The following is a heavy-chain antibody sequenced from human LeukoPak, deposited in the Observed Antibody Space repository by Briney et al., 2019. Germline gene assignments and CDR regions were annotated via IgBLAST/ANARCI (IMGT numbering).Heavy chain of an antibody. Sequence: GGSLRLSCAASGLTFSSYAMSWVRQAPGKVLEWVSSISGSGGGTYYADSVKRRFTISRDNSKNTVYLQMDSLRAEDTAVYYCAKDPEYSSGRSAFDYWGQGTLVTVSS. CDR3: AKDPEYSSGRSAFDY. D-gene: IGHD6-19*01. V-gene: IGHV3-23*01. CDR2: ISGSGGGT. J-gene: IGHJ4*02. CDR1: GLTFSSYA.